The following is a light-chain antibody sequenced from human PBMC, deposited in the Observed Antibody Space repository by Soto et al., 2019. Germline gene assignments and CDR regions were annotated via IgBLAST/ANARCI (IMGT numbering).Light chain of an antibody. CDR1: GRGVGGFTY. V-gene: IGLV2-11*01. CDR3: CSYAGSYSWV. J-gene: IGLJ3*02. Sequence: QSVLTQPRSVSGSPGQSVTISCTASGRGVGGFTYVSWYQQHPGKAPKLLIYDVSQRPSGVPDRFSGSKSGYTASLTISGLQAEDEDDYHCCSYAGSYSWVFGGGTKVTVL. CDR2: DVS.